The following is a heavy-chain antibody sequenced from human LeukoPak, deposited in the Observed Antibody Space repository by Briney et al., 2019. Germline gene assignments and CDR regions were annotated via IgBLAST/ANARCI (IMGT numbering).Heavy chain of an antibody. V-gene: IGHV3-23*01. D-gene: IGHD4-23*01. CDR2: ISGSGRTT. J-gene: IGHJ4*02. Sequence: GGSLRLSCVASGFTFSSYAMSWVRQAPGKGLECVSVISGSGRTTDYADSVKGRFTISRDNSKDTLYLHLSSLRAEDTALYYCAKWAARGNGLPRSHLDDWGQGTLVTVSS. CDR1: GFTFSSYA. CDR3: AKWAARGNGLPRSHLDD.